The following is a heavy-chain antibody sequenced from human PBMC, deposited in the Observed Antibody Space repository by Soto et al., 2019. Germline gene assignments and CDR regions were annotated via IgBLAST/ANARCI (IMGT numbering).Heavy chain of an antibody. CDR2: TYYRSKWYN. D-gene: IGHD5-12*01. CDR1: GDSVSSNSAA. J-gene: IGHJ6*02. V-gene: IGHV6-1*01. Sequence: SQTLSLTCAISGDSVSSNSAAWNWIRQSPSRGLEWLGRTYYRSKWYNDYAVSVKSRITINPDTSKNQFSLQLNSVTPEDTAVYYCARGVVWLPQEVYYYGMDVWGQGTTVTVSS. CDR3: ARGVVWLPQEVYYYGMDV.